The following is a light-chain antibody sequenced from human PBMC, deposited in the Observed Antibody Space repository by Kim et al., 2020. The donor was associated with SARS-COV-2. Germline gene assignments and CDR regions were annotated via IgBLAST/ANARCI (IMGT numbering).Light chain of an antibody. CDR1: QSISNY. Sequence: DLQMTQSPSSLSASVGGRVTITCRASQSISNYLNWYQQKPGKAPKLLIYAASSLQSGVPSRFSGSGSGTDFTLTISSLQPEDFATYYCQQTYSTPPTFGQGTKVDIK. CDR2: AAS. J-gene: IGKJ1*01. V-gene: IGKV1-39*01. CDR3: QQTYSTPPT.